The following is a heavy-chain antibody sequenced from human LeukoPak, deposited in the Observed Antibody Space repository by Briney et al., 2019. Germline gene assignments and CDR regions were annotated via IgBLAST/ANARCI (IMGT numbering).Heavy chain of an antibody. V-gene: IGHV3-9*01. CDR3: AKDRSDILTGYYFN. J-gene: IGHJ4*02. D-gene: IGHD3-9*01. CDR2: ISWNSGSI. Sequence: GRSLRLSCAASGFTFDDYAMHWVRQAPGKGLEWVSGISWNSGSIGYADSVKGRFTISRDNAKNSLYLQMNSLRAEDTALCYCAKDRSDILTGYYFNWGQGTLVTVSS. CDR1: GFTFDDYA.